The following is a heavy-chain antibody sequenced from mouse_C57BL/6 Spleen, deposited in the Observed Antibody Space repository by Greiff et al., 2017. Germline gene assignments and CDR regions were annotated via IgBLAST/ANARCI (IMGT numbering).Heavy chain of an antibody. CDR1: GYTFTSYW. D-gene: IGHD1-1*02. CDR2: INPSSGDT. J-gene: IGHJ2*01. V-gene: IGHV1-7*01. Sequence: QVQLQQSGAELAKPGASVKLSCKASGYTFTSYWMHWVKQRPGQGLEWIGNINPSSGDTKDNQKFQDKATLTADKSSSTAYMRLSGLTYEDSAVDYCARDEGGYFDDWGPGTTLTVSS. CDR3: ARDEGGYFDD.